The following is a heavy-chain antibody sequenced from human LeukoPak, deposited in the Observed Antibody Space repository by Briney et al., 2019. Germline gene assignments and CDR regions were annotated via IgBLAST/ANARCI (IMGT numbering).Heavy chain of an antibody. CDR1: GGSISSGGYY. Sequence: SETLSLTCTVSGGSISSGGYYWSWIRQHPGKGLEWIGYIYYSGSTYCNPSLKSRVTISVDTSKNQFSLKLSSVTAADTAVYYCARDLRGGGPNWYFDLWGRGTLVTVSS. CDR2: IYYSGST. V-gene: IGHV4-31*03. J-gene: IGHJ2*01. D-gene: IGHD4-23*01. CDR3: ARDLRGGGPNWYFDL.